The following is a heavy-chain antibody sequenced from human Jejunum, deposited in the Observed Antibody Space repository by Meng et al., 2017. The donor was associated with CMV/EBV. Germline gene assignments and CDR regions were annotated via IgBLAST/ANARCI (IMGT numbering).Heavy chain of an antibody. J-gene: IGHJ5*01. CDR3: ARVPNENNRRFDS. CDR1: GLPFINYW. CDR2: IKGDGSET. D-gene: IGHD1/OR15-1a*01. Sequence: VELGGLVGGLVQPGGSLRLSCAASGLPFINYWMHWVRQAPGKGLEWVAGIKGDGSETYYMDSVKGRFTISSDSAKNSLYLQMNSLGAEDTAIYYCARVPNENNRRFDSWGRGTLVTVSS. V-gene: IGHV3-7*04.